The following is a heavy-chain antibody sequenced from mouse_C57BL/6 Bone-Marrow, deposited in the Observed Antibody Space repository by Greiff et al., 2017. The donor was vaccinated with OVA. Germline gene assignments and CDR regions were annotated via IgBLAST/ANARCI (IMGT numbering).Heavy chain of an antibody. CDR2: IDPENGDT. D-gene: IGHD2-2*01. V-gene: IGHV14-4*01. J-gene: IGHJ1*03. Sequence: VQLQQSGAELVRPGASVKLSCTASGFNIKDDYMHWVKQRPEQGLEWIGWIDPENGDTEYASKFQGKATITADTSSNTAYLQLSSLTSEDTAVYYCTTGNGYYWYFDVWAQGPRSPSPQ. CDR1: GFNIKDDY. CDR3: TTGNGYYWYFDV.